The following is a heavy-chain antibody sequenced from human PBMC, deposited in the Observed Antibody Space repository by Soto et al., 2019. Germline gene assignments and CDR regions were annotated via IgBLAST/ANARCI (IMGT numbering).Heavy chain of an antibody. D-gene: IGHD3-3*01. CDR2: IYHTGTT. CDR3: AATVFGEYSHYALDV. Sequence: PSETLSLTCPVSGDSITSVGYSWSWIRQPPGKALEWIGYIYHTGTTYYTAALKSRVTISLDRSKNQISLSLNSVTAADTAVYYCAATVFGEYSHYALDVWGQGTTVTVS. CDR1: GDSITSVGYS. J-gene: IGHJ6*02. V-gene: IGHV4-30-2*01.